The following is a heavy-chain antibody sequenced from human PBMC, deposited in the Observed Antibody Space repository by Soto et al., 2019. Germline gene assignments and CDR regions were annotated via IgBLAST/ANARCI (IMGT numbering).Heavy chain of an antibody. J-gene: IGHJ6*02. CDR2: IDPSDSYT. D-gene: IGHD6-6*01. V-gene: IGHV5-10-1*01. CDR3: ASREYSSSSPRSIYYYGMDV. Sequence: LKISCKGSGYSFTSYWISWVRQMPGKGLEWMGRIDPSDSYTNYSPSFQGHVTISADKSISTAYLQWSSLKASDTAMYYCASREYSSSSPRSIYYYGMDVWGQGTTVTVSS. CDR1: GYSFTSYW.